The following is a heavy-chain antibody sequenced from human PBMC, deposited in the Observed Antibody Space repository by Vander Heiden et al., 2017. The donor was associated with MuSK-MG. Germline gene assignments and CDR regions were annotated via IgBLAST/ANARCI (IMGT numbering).Heavy chain of an antibody. CDR1: GYSFTSYW. D-gene: IGHD3-3*01. Sequence: EVQLVQSGAEVKKPGESLKISCKGSGYSFTSYWIGWVRQMPGKGLEWMGIIYPGDSDTRYSPSFQGQVTISADKSISTAYLQWSSLKASDTAMYYCARGADRVTIFGVYPENWFDPWGQGTLVTVSS. J-gene: IGHJ5*02. CDR3: ARGADRVTIFGVYPENWFDP. CDR2: IYPGDSDT. V-gene: IGHV5-51*01.